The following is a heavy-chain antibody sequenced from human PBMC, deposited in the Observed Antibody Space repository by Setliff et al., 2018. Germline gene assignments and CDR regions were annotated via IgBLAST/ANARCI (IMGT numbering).Heavy chain of an antibody. J-gene: IGHJ3*02. V-gene: IGHV1-18*04. Sequence: ASVKVSCKASGYTFSNYGITWVRQAPGQGLEWMGWISAYSGNTKYAQNFRGRVTMTTDISTSTVYMELRTLRSDDTAVYFCARRPISLAGYRKSAFDIWGQGTVVTVSS. CDR3: ARRPISLAGYRKSAFDI. CDR2: ISAYSGNT. CDR1: GYTFSNYG. D-gene: IGHD2-2*03.